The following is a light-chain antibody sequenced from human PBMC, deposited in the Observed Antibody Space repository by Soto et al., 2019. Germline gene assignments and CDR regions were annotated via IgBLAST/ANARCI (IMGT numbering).Light chain of an antibody. J-gene: IGKJ4*01. Sequence: DIQMTQSPSSVSASVGDRVPITCRASQGTSSWLAWYQQEPGKAPKLLIYAASSLQSGVPSRFSGSGSGTDFTLTISSLQPEDFATYYCQQANSFPLTFGGGTKVDIK. V-gene: IGKV1-12*01. CDR3: QQANSFPLT. CDR2: AAS. CDR1: QGTSSW.